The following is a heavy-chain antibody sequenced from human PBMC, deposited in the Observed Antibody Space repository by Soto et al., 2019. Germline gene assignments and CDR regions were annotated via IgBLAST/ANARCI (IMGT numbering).Heavy chain of an antibody. V-gene: IGHV3-48*03. D-gene: IGHD2-2*01. CDR2: ISSSGSTI. CDR1: GFTFSSYE. Sequence: HPGGSPRLSCAASGFTFSSYEMNWVRQAPGKGLEWVSYISSSGSTIYYADSVKGRFTISRDNAKNSLYLQMNSLRAEDTAVYYCARDQDIVVVPAAKRPFVYYYGMDVWGQGTTVTVSS. CDR3: ARDQDIVVVPAAKRPFVYYYGMDV. J-gene: IGHJ6*02.